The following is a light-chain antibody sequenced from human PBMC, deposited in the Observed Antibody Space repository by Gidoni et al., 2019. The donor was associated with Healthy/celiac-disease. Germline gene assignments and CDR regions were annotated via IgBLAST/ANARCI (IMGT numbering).Light chain of an antibody. Sequence: SYELPQPPSVSVPPGQTARITCSGDALPKQYAYWYQQKPGQAPVLVIYKDSERPSGIPERFSGSSSGTTVTLTISGVQAEDEADYYCQSADSSGTYEVFGGGTKLTVL. CDR3: QSADSSGTYEV. CDR1: ALPKQY. J-gene: IGLJ3*02. CDR2: KDS. V-gene: IGLV3-25*03.